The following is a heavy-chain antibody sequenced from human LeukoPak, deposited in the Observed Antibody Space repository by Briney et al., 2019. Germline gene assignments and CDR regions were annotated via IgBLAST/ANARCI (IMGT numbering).Heavy chain of an antibody. CDR1: GYTFTSYY. J-gene: IGHJ4*02. D-gene: IGHD4-17*01. Sequence: ASVKVSCKASGYTFTSYYMHWVRQAPGQGLEWMGIINPSGGSTSYAQKFQGRVTMTRDTSTSTVYMELSSLRSEDTAVYYCARAASGSYGDYVGSYIDYWGQGTLVTVSS. V-gene: IGHV1-46*01. CDR3: ARAASGSYGDYVGSYIDY. CDR2: INPSGGST.